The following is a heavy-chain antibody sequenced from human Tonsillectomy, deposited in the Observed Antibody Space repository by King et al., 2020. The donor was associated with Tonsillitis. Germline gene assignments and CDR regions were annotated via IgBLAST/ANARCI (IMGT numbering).Heavy chain of an antibody. CDR2: ISSSSSTI. D-gene: IGHD3-10*01. J-gene: IGHJ4*02. CDR3: ARDGWDSITMVRGAFDY. Sequence: VQLVESGGGLVQPGGSLRLSCAASGFTFSSYSMNWVRQAPGKGLEWVSYISSSSSTIYYADSVKGRFTISRDNAKNSLYLQMNSLRAEDTAVYYCARDGWDSITMVRGAFDYWGQGTLVTVSS. V-gene: IGHV3-48*01. CDR1: GFTFSSYS.